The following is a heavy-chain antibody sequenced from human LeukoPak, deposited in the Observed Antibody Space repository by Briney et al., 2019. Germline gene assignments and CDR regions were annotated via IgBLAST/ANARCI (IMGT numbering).Heavy chain of an antibody. CDR1: GFTFSSYA. V-gene: IGHV3-23*01. Sequence: GGSLRLSCAASGFTFSSYAMSWVRQAPGKELQWVSGINSNGGSTYYADSVKGRFTISRDNSKNTLYLQMNSLRAEDTAVYYCAKDAYYDFWSGYPPHYWGQGTLVTVSS. CDR3: AKDAYYDFWSGYPPHY. D-gene: IGHD3-3*01. CDR2: INSNGGST. J-gene: IGHJ4*02.